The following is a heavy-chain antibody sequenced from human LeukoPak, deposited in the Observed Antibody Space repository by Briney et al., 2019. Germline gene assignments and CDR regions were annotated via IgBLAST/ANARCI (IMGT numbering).Heavy chain of an antibody. CDR2: IIPIFGTA. CDR1: GYSFIGYY. Sequence: GASVKVSCKASGYSFIGYYMHWVRQAPGQGLEWMGGIIPIFGTANYAQKFQGRVTITADESTSTAYMELSSLRSEDAAVYYCARGTEQQGAMGHGGDYWGQGTLVTVSS. CDR3: ARGTEQQGAMGHGGDY. J-gene: IGHJ4*02. D-gene: IGHD6-13*01. V-gene: IGHV1-69*13.